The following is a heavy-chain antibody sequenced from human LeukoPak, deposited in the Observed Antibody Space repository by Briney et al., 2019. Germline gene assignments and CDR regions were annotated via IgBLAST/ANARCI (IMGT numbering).Heavy chain of an antibody. CDR3: ARASYYYYGMDV. V-gene: IGHV4-34*01. Sequence: SETLSLTCAVYGGSFSGYYWSWIRQPPGKGLEWIGEINHSGSTNYNPSLKSRVTISVDTSKNQFSLKLSSVTAADTAVYYCARASYYYYGMDVWGQGTTVTVSS. CDR2: INHSGST. CDR1: GGSFSGYY. J-gene: IGHJ6*02.